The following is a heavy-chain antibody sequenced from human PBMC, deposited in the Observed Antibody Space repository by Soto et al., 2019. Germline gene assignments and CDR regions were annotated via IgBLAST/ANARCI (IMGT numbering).Heavy chain of an antibody. J-gene: IGHJ3*02. CDR3: ARGGSSSAFDI. V-gene: IGHV4-31*03. D-gene: IGHD6-6*01. Sequence: SETLSLTCTVSCGSISSGGYYWSWIRQHPGKGLEWIGYIYYSGSTYYNPSLKSRVTISVDTSKNQFSPKLSSVTAADTAVYYCARGGSSSAFDIWGQGTMVTVSS. CDR2: IYYSGST. CDR1: CGSISSGGYY.